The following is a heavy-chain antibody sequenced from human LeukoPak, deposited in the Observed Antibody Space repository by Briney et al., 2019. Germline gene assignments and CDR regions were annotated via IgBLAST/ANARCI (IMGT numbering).Heavy chain of an antibody. CDR2: INHSGST. CDR3: ARGPRILDY. V-gene: IGHV4-34*01. Sequence: SETLSLTCAVYGGSFSGYYWSWIRQPPGKGLEWIGEINHSGSTNYNPSLKSRVTISVDTSKNQFSLKLSSVTAADTAAYYCARGPRILDYWGQGTLVTVSS. J-gene: IGHJ4*02. CDR1: GGSFSGYY.